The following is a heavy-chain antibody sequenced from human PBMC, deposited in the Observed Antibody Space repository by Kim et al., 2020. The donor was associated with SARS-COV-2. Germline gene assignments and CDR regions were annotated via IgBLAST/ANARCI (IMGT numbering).Heavy chain of an antibody. Sequence: SETLSLTCSVSSDSISNYYCSWIRQLPGKGLEWIGYIYYSGNTDYNPSLKSRVTISWDTSRNQFSLDVTAVTGADTAIYYCARSEGRGSWHQFDYWGQGILVTVSS. CDR2: IYYSGNT. CDR1: SDSISNYY. D-gene: IGHD6-13*01. CDR3: ARSEGRGSWHQFDY. V-gene: IGHV4-59*01. J-gene: IGHJ4*02.